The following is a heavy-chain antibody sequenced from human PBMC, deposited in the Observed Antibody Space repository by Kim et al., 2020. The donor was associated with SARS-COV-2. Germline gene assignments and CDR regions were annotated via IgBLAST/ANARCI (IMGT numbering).Heavy chain of an antibody. J-gene: IGHJ4*02. CDR3: AREPSTYFDY. Sequence: TYIADSVQDTFTISRDDSKTTVYLQMNSLKAEDTAVYFCAREPSTYFDYWGQGTLVTVSS. V-gene: IGHV3-66*01. CDR2: T.